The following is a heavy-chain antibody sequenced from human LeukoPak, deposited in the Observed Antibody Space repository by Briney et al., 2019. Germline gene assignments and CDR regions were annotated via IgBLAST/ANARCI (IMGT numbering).Heavy chain of an antibody. V-gene: IGHV3-30*04. Sequence: PGGSLRLSCAASGFTLSSYTMTWVRQAPGKGLEWVAVISYDGSNKYYADSVKGRFTISRDNSKNTLYLQMNSLRAEDTAVYYCARPRSSYYYGSGSYYNYWGQGTLVTVSS. J-gene: IGHJ4*02. CDR1: GFTLSSYT. CDR2: ISYDGSNK. CDR3: ARPRSSYYYGSGSYYNY. D-gene: IGHD3-10*01.